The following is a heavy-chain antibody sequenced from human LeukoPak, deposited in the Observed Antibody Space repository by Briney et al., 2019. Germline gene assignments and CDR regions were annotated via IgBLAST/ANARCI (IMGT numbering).Heavy chain of an antibody. CDR2: IYYSGST. Sequence: KSSETLSLTCTVSGGSISSYYWSWIRQPPGKGLEWIGYIYYSGSTNYNPSLKSRVTISVDTSKNQFSLKLSSVTAADTAVYYCARGLWGSFSDAFDIWGQGTMVTVSS. V-gene: IGHV4-59*12. CDR1: GGSISSYY. CDR3: ARGLWGSFSDAFDI. J-gene: IGHJ3*02. D-gene: IGHD3-16*01.